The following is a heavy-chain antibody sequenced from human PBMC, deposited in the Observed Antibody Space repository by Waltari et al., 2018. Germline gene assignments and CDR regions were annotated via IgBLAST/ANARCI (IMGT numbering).Heavy chain of an antibody. Sequence: QVQLVESGGGVVQPGRSLRLSWAASGFTFSSYGMHWVRQAPGKGLEWVAVIWYDGSNKYYADSVKGRFTISRDNSKNTLYLQMNSLRAEDTAVYYCARDSNGYFDYWGQGTLVTVSS. D-gene: IGHD2-8*01. CDR3: ARDSNGYFDY. CDR1: GFTFSSYG. CDR2: IWYDGSNK. J-gene: IGHJ4*02. V-gene: IGHV3-33*01.